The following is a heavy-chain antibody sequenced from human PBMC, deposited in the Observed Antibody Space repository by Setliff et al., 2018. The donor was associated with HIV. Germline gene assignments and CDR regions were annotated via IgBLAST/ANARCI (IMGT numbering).Heavy chain of an antibody. CDR2: INPSSGST. J-gene: IGHJ4*02. CDR1: GYTFTTYS. Sequence: ASVKVSCKASGYTFTTYSIYWVRQAPGQGLEWMGIINPSSGSTTYAQKFQGRVTMTRDTSTSTVYMELSSLRSEDTAVYYCARDPYYYDSSGYNFDYWGQGTLVTVSS. CDR3: ARDPYYYDSSGYNFDY. V-gene: IGHV1-46*01. D-gene: IGHD3-22*01.